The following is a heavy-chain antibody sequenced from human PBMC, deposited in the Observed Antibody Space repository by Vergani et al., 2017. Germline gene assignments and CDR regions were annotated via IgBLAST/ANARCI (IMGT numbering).Heavy chain of an antibody. Sequence: QVQLQQWGAGLLKPSETLSLTCAVYGGSFSGYYWSWIRQPPGKGLEWIGEINHSGSTNYNPSLKSRVTISVDTSKNQFSLKLSSVTAADTAVYYCAGGYLELDYYYYMDVWGKGTTVTVSS. J-gene: IGHJ6*03. V-gene: IGHV4-34*01. CDR3: AGGYLELDYYYYMDV. D-gene: IGHD1-7*01. CDR1: GGSFSGYY. CDR2: INHSGST.